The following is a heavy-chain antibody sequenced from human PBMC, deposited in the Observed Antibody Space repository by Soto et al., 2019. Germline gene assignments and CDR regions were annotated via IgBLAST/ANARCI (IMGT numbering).Heavy chain of an antibody. V-gene: IGHV3-30*04. D-gene: IGHD2-15*01. CDR2: MSDNGITQ. CDR1: GLTFSTSI. J-gene: IGHJ3*01. CDR3: ARRYCRYERCVGNDGCDD. Sequence: QVQLVESGGGVVQPGTSLRLSCAASGLTFSTSIIHWVRQAPGKGLEWVAVMSDNGITQFYADSVRGRFTASRDNSKATTDLQTNSLRAEDTALYYCARRYCRYERCVGNDGCDDWGQGTMVSVSS.